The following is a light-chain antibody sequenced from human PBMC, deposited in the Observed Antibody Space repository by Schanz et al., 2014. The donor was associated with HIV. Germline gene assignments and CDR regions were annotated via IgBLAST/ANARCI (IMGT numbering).Light chain of an antibody. CDR2: DAS. Sequence: EIVLTQSPATLSLSPGETATLSCRASHSVSSYLAWYQQKPGQAPRLLIYDASNRATGIPARFSGSGSGTDFTLTISHLQAEDAAVYYCQQYFDAPIAFGGGTRVE. J-gene: IGKJ4*01. V-gene: IGKV3-11*01. CDR3: QQYFDAPIA. CDR1: HSVSSY.